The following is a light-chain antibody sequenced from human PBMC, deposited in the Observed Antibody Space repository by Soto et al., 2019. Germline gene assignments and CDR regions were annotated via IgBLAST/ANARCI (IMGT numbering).Light chain of an antibody. CDR2: EVS. J-gene: IGLJ1*01. CDR1: SSDVGSYNL. V-gene: IGLV2-23*02. CDR3: CSYAGSTTEV. Sequence: QSVLTQPASVSGSPGQAITISCTGTSSDVGSYNLVSWYQQPPGKAPKPMIYEVSKRPSGVSNRFSGSKSGNTASLTISVLQVEDEADYYCCSYAGSTTEVFGTGTKVTVL.